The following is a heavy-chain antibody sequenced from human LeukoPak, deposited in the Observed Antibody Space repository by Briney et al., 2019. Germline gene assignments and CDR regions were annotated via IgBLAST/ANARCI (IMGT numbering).Heavy chain of an antibody. Sequence: PSETLSLTCAVYGGSFSGYYWSWIRQPPGKGPEWIGEINHSGSTNYNPSLKSRVTISVDTSKNQFSLKLSSVTAADTAVYYCARGFHYDFWSGYRDWFDPWGQGTLVTVSS. V-gene: IGHV4-34*01. CDR1: GGSFSGYY. CDR2: INHSGST. J-gene: IGHJ5*02. CDR3: ARGFHYDFWSGYRDWFDP. D-gene: IGHD3-3*01.